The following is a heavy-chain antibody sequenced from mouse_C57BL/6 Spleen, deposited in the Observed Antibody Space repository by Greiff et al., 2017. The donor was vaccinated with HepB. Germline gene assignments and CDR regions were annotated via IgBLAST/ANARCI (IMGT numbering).Heavy chain of an antibody. J-gene: IGHJ3*01. Sequence: QVQLKQSGPELVKPGASVKISCKASGYAFSSSWMNWVKQRPGKGLEWIGRIYPGDGDTNYNGKFKGKATLTADKSSSTAYMQLSSLTSEDSAVYFCARDKDDYAWFAYWGQGTLVTVSA. V-gene: IGHV1-82*01. CDR3: ARDKDDYAWFAY. CDR2: IYPGDGDT. D-gene: IGHD2-4*01. CDR1: GYAFSSSW.